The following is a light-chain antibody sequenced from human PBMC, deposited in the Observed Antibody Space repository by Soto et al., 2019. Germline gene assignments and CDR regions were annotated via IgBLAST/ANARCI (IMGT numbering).Light chain of an antibody. Sequence: QAALTQPRSVSGSPGQSVTISCTGTSSDVGNYNYVSWYQQYPGKAPKLMIYEVSKQPSGVPDRFSGSKSGNTASLTISGLQTEDEADYYCCSYAGSFTWLFGGGTQLTVL. CDR3: CSYAGSFTWL. CDR2: EVS. CDR1: SSDVGNYNY. V-gene: IGLV2-11*01. J-gene: IGLJ3*02.